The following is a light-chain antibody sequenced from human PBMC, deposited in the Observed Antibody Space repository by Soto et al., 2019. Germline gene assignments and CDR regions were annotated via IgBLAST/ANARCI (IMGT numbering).Light chain of an antibody. J-gene: IGKJ2*01. Sequence: DIQMTQSPSTLSASVGDRVTITCRASQSIIRWLAWYQQKPGKAPNLLIYKASSLESGVPSRFSVSGSETEFTLTISSLQPDDFATYYCQQYNSYPYTFGQGTKLEIK. CDR2: KAS. V-gene: IGKV1-5*03. CDR1: QSIIRW. CDR3: QQYNSYPYT.